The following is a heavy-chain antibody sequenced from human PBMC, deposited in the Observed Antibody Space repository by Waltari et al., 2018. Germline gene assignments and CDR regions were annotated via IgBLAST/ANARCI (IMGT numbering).Heavy chain of an antibody. CDR1: GGTFSSYA. V-gene: IGHV1-69*01. CDR2: IIPIFGTA. D-gene: IGHD3-3*01. J-gene: IGHJ4*02. Sequence: QVQLVQSGAEVKKPGSSVKVSCKASGGTFSSYAISWVRQAPGQGLEWMGGIIPIFGTANYAQKFQGRVTITADESTSTAYMELSSLRSEDTAVYYCARDGRITIFGVENYYFDYWGQGTLVTVSS. CDR3: ARDGRITIFGVENYYFDY.